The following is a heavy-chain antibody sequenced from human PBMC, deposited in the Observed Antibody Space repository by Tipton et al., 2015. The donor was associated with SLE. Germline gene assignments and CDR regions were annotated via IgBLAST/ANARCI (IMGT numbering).Heavy chain of an antibody. V-gene: IGHV4-59*01. CDR1: GGSITDYY. Sequence: TLSLTCTVSGGSITDYYWHWIRQSPGKALEWIGYIYFDGNSNGRGNYNPSLKSRVTISIDTSKTQFSLNLSSVTAADTAVYYCASGPLYAFDVWGQGTMVTVSS. J-gene: IGHJ3*01. CDR2: IYFDGNS. CDR3: ASGPLYAFDV.